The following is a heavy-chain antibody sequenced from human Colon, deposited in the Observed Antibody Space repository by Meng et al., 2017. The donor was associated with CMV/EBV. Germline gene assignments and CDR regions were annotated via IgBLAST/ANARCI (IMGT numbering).Heavy chain of an antibody. CDR2: IYPDEPNI. CDR3: ARQGCSGTSSHTVDY. CDR1: GYNFATDH. Sequence: GGSLRLSCTGSGYNFATDHIAWVRQMPGKGLELMGIIYPDEPNIRYSPPFQGQVTISADKSISTAFLQWSSLKASDTAMYYCARQGCSGTSSHTVDYWGQGTLVTVSS. V-gene: IGHV5-51*01. J-gene: IGHJ4*02. D-gene: IGHD2-2*02.